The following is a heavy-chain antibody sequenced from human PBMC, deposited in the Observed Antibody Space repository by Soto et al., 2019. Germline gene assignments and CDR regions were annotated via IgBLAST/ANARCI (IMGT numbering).Heavy chain of an antibody. D-gene: IGHD2-15*01. J-gene: IGHJ4*02. CDR1: GFAFTNYG. CDR3: ARYVARTTGLGLRY. V-gene: IGHV3-30*03. Sequence: GRSLRLSCSAAGFAFTNYGFHCVRQAPGKGLEWVAHISHDGSKKFYGDSVKGRFTISRDNSENTVHQQMSSQRPDDRALVGCARYVARTTGLGLRYWRQGTLGAVSS. CDR2: ISHDGSKK.